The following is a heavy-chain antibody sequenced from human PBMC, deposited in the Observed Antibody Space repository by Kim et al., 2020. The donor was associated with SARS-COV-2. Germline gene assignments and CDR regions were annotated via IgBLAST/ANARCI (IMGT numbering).Heavy chain of an antibody. CDR3: ARDEGEAARGSAMDV. Sequence: GGSLRLSCAASGFTFSSYNINWVRRAPGKGLQWVTYISRTSSHIYYADSVKGRFTISRDNAQGSLYLQMDSLTADDTAIYYCARDEGEAARGSAMDVWGQGTTVTVSS. J-gene: IGHJ6*02. CDR2: ISRTSSHI. V-gene: IGHV3-21*06. D-gene: IGHD2-15*01. CDR1: GFTFSSYN.